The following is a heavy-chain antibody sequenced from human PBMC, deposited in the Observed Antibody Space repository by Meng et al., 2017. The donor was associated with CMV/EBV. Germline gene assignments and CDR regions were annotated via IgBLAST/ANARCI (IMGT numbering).Heavy chain of an antibody. J-gene: IGHJ3*02. CDR1: GFSLSTSGVG. Sequence: SGPTLVKPTQTLTLTCNFSGFSLSTSGVGVGWIRQPPGKALEWLALIYWNDDKRYSPSLKSRLTITKDTSKNQVVLTMTNMDPVDTATYYCAHRRGVSWSGRAPDAFDIWGQGTMVTVSS. V-gene: IGHV2-5*01. CDR2: IYWNDDK. D-gene: IGHD3-3*01. CDR3: AHRRGVSWSGRAPDAFDI.